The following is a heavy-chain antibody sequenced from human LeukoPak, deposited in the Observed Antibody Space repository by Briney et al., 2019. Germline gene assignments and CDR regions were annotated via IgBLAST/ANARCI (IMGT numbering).Heavy chain of an antibody. V-gene: IGHV4-4*09. CDR3: ARELCGGDCYLSRWFDP. Sequence: SDTLSLTCTVSGGSISSYYWSWIRQPPGKGLEWIGYIYTSGSTNYNPSLKSRVTISVDTSKNQFSLNVSSLTAADTPVYYCARELCGGDCYLSRWFDPWGQGTLVTVSS. D-gene: IGHD2-21*02. CDR2: IYTSGST. J-gene: IGHJ5*02. CDR1: GGSISSYY.